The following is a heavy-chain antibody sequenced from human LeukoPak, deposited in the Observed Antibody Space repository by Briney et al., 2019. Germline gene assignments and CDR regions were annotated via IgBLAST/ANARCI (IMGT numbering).Heavy chain of an antibody. D-gene: IGHD6-19*01. CDR2: INHSGST. J-gene: IGHJ6*02. V-gene: IGHV4-34*01. CDR3: ARHWYSSGWYAYYYYYGMDV. CDR1: GGSFSGYY. Sequence: SETLSLTCAVYGGSFSGYYWSWIRQPPGKGLEWIREINHSGSTNYNPSLKSRVTISVDTSKNQFSLKLSSVTAADTAVYYCARHWYSSGWYAYYYYYGMDVWGQGTTVTVSS.